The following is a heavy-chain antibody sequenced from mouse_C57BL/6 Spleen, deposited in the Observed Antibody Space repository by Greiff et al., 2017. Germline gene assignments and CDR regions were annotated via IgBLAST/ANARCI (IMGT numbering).Heavy chain of an antibody. CDR1: GYSITSGYY. J-gene: IGHJ3*01. CDR2: ISYDGSN. D-gene: IGHD2-2*01. Sequence: ESGPGLVKPSQSLSLTCSVTGYSITSGYYWNWIRQFPGNKLEWMGYISYDGSNNYNPSLKNRISITRDTSKNQFFLKLNSVTTEDTATYYCAGDGYPSFAYWGQGTLVTVSA. V-gene: IGHV3-6*01. CDR3: AGDGYPSFAY.